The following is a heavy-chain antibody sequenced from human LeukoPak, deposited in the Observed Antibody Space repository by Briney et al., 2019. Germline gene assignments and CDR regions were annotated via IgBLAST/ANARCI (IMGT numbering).Heavy chain of an antibody. D-gene: IGHD6-13*01. V-gene: IGHV5-51*01. CDR3: ARGEGIAAAGTWGFWFDP. J-gene: IGHJ5*02. Sequence: GESLKISCKGSGYSFTSYWIGWVRHMPGKGLEWMGIIYPGDSDTRYSPSFQGQVTISADKSISTAYLQWSSLKASDTAMYYCARGEGIAAAGTWGFWFDPWGQGTLVTVSS. CDR2: IYPGDSDT. CDR1: GYSFTSYW.